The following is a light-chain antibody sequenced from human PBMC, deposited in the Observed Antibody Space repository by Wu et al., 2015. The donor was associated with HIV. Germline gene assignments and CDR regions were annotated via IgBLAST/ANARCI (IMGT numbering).Light chain of an antibody. CDR2: AAS. CDR3: QQYYSSPQIT. J-gene: IGKJ5*01. CDR1: QAILQL. Sequence: DRVTISCRASQAILQLFSLVSAKTRKSPKLLMSAASILQSGVSSRFNGSGSGTHFTLTITCLQSEDFAIYYCQQYYSSPQITFGQGTRLEIK. V-gene: IGKV1-8*01.